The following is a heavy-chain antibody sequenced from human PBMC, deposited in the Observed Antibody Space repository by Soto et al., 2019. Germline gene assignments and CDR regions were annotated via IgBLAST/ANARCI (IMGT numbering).Heavy chain of an antibody. Sequence: LVESGGGSVQPGGSLRLSCAASGFTFSNIWMSWVRRSPEKGPECVASISPDGGEIYYVDSVKGRFTISRDNTRNSLYLQMNSLRAEDTAVYYCAKGPRWGQGTLVTVSS. CDR3: AKGPR. V-gene: IGHV3-7*01. CDR2: ISPDGGEI. CDR1: GFTFSNIW. J-gene: IGHJ4*02.